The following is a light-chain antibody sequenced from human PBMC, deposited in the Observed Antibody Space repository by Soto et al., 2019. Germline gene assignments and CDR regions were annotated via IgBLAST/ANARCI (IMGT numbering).Light chain of an antibody. V-gene: IGKV4-1*01. CDR1: QSVLYSSNNKNY. J-gene: IGKJ4*01. CDR3: QQYYNTPRLT. Sequence: IVMTQSPDSLAVSLGERATINCKSSQSVLYSSNNKNYLAWYQQKPGQPPKLLIYWASTRESGVPDRFSGSGSGTDFTLTISSLQAEDVAVYYCQQYYNTPRLTFGGGTKVDI. CDR2: WAS.